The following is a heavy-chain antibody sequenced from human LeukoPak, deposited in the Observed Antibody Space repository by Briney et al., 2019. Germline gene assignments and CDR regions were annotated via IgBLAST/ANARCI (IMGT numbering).Heavy chain of an antibody. CDR2: ISYDGSNK. J-gene: IGHJ4*02. D-gene: IGHD6-13*01. Sequence: GGSLRLSCAASGFTFSRYGMHWVRQAPGKGLEWVAVISYDGSNKYYADSVKGRFTNSRDNSKNTLYLQMNSLRAEDTAVYYCASQAYSSSWYGRDGGYWGQGTLVTVSS. CDR3: ASQAYSSSWYGRDGGY. CDR1: GFTFSRYG. V-gene: IGHV3-30*03.